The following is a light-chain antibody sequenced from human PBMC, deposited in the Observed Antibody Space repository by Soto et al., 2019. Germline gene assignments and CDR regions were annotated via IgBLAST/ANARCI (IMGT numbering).Light chain of an antibody. CDR1: QSVSSSY. CDR3: QPYGSSPQT. CDR2: GAS. Sequence: EIVLTQSPGTLSLSPGERATLSCRASQSVSSSYLAWYQQKPGQAPRLLIYGASSRATGIPDRFSGSGSVTDFALTISRLEPDDFAVYYCQPYGSSPQTFGQGTKVEIQ. J-gene: IGKJ1*01. V-gene: IGKV3-20*01.